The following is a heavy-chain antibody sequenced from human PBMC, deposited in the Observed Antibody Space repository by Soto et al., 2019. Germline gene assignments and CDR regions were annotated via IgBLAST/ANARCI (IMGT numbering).Heavy chain of an antibody. Sequence: EVQLVESGGGLVQPGRSLRLSCAASGFTFDDYAMHWVRQAPGKGLEWVSGISWNSGSIGYADSVKGRFTISRDNAKNSLYLQMNSLRAEDTALYYCAKALVGATGGYYFDYWGQGTLVTVSS. CDR2: ISWNSGSI. V-gene: IGHV3-9*01. J-gene: IGHJ4*02. D-gene: IGHD1-26*01. CDR3: AKALVGATGGYYFDY. CDR1: GFTFDDYA.